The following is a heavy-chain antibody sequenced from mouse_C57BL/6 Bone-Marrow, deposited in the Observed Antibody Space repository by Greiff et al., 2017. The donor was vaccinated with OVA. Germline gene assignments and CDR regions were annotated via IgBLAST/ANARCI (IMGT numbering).Heavy chain of an antibody. Sequence: EVKLVESGGGLVQPGGSLKLSCAASGFTFSDYYMYWVRQTPEKRLEWVAYISNGGGSTYYPDTLKGRFTISRDNAKNTLYLQMSRLKTEDTAMYYCASIYYDSSYWYFDVWGTGTTVTVSS. CDR3: ASIYYDSSYWYFDV. D-gene: IGHD1-1*01. J-gene: IGHJ1*03. CDR2: ISNGGGST. V-gene: IGHV5-12*01. CDR1: GFTFSDYY.